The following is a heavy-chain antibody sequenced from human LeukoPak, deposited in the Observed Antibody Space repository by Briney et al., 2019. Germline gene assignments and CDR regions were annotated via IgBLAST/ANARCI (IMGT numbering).Heavy chain of an antibody. CDR2: ISTTSSTK. D-gene: IGHD4-17*01. Sequence: GGSLRLSCVASGLTFSSHEVNWVRQAPGKGLEWVSYISTTSSTKYYAGSVQGRFTISRDNAKNSLYLQMNSLRAEDTAVYYCAKSTVTNYFDDWGQGTLVTVSS. CDR1: GLTFSSHE. J-gene: IGHJ4*02. V-gene: IGHV3-48*03. CDR3: AKSTVTNYFDD.